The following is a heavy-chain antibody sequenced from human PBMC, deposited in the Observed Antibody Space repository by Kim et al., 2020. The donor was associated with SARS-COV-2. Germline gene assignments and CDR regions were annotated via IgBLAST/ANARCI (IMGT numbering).Heavy chain of an antibody. Sequence: KNYADSVKGRFTLSGDNSKNTLYLQRNSLRAEDTAVYYCARDLSGYYGMDVWGQGTTVTVSS. V-gene: IGHV3-33*01. CDR3: ARDLSGYYGMDV. CDR2: K. D-gene: IGHD3-10*01. J-gene: IGHJ6*02.